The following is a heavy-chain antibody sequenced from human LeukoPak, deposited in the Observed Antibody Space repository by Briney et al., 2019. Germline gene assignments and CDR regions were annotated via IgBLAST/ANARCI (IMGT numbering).Heavy chain of an antibody. V-gene: IGHV3-48*04. CDR3: TKSRISGQADH. J-gene: IGHJ4*02. CDR1: GSTFSTYG. D-gene: IGHD2/OR15-2a*01. CDR2: ISSSSDSI. Sequence: PGGSLRLSCAASGSTFSTYGMTWVRQAPGKGLEWISYISSSSDSIKYADSVKGRFTSSRDNAKNSLYLQMNSLRAEDTAVYYCTKSRISGQADHWGQGTLVTVSS.